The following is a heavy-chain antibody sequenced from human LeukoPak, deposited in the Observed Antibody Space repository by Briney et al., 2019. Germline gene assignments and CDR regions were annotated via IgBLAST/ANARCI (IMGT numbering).Heavy chain of an antibody. CDR3: ARARYYYDSSGYYYYYYYMDV. V-gene: IGHV4-61*01. CDR2: IYYSGST. CDR1: GGSISSGTYY. D-gene: IGHD3-22*01. J-gene: IGHJ6*03. Sequence: PSETLSLTCTVSGGSISSGTYYWSWIRQPPGKGLEWIGDIYYSGSTNYNPSLKSRVTISVDTSKNQFSLKLSSVTAADTAVYYCARARYYYDSSGYYYYYYYMDVWGKGTTVTVSS.